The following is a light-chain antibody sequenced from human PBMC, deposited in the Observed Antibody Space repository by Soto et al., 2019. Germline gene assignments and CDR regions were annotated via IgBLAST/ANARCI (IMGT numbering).Light chain of an antibody. J-gene: IGLJ2*01. Sequence: QSALTQPASVSGSPGQSITISCTGTSSDVGYYNYVSWYQHHPGKAPKLIIYEVSNRPSGVSNRFSGSKSGNTASLTISGLQAEDEADYYCSSLTISTTVLFGGGTKVTVL. CDR3: SSLTISTTVL. CDR2: EVS. V-gene: IGLV2-14*01. CDR1: SSDVGYYNY.